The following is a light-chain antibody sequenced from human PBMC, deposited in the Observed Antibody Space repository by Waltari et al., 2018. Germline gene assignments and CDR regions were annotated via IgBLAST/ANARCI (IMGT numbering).Light chain of an antibody. Sequence: QAALPQPAAAAGSAGQSTTISTTGTSSDVGGYNYVSWYQQHPGKAPTLMIYDVSNRPSVVSTRFSGSTSCNTASLTISGLQAADEAAYYCSSYTSSSTLVVFGGGTKLTVL. CDR2: DVS. V-gene: IGLV2-14*03. CDR3: SSYTSSSTLVV. J-gene: IGLJ2*01. CDR1: SSDVGGYNY.